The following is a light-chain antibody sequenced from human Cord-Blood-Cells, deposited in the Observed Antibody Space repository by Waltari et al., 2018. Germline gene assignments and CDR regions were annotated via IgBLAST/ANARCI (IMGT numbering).Light chain of an antibody. J-gene: IGLJ2*01. V-gene: IGLV2-14*01. CDR3: SSYTSSSVV. Sequence: QSALTQPASVSASPGPSVTISCTATSSDGGGYNYVSCYQQHPGKAPKLMIYDVSNRPSGVSNRFSGSKSGNTASLTISGLNAEDEADYYCSSYTSSSVVFGGGTKLSVL. CDR2: DVS. CDR1: SSDGGGYNY.